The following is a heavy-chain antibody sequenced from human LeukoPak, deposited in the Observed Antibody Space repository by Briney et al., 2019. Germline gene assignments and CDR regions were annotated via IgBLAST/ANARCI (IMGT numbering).Heavy chain of an antibody. D-gene: IGHD3-22*01. V-gene: IGHV4-4*07. CDR2: IYTSGST. CDR1: GGSISNYY. CDR3: ARDAYYYDTSGHYLSDY. Sequence: SETLSLTCTVSGGSISNYYWGWIRQPAGKGLEWIGRIYTSGSTYYNPTLTSRVTMSVDTSKNQFSLTLSSVTAADTAVYYCARDAYYYDTSGHYLSDYWGQGTLVTVSS. J-gene: IGHJ4*02.